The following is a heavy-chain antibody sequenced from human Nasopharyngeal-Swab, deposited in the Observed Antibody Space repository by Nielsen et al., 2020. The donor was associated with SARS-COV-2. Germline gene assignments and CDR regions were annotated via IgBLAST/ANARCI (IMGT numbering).Heavy chain of an antibody. V-gene: IGHV3-21*04. CDR3: ARLSGSFYMDV. CDR2: ISSSSSYI. D-gene: IGHD3-10*01. J-gene: IGHJ6*03. Sequence: VRQAPGKGLEWVSSISSSSSYIYYADSVKGRFTISRDNAKNSLYLQMNSLRAEDTAVYYCARLSGSFYMDVWGKGTTVTVSS.